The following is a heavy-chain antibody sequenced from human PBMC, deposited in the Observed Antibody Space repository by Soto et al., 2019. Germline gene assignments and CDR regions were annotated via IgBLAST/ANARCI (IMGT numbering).Heavy chain of an antibody. CDR3: ARHLYNYGSGSYFDF. CDR2: IYYSGST. CDR1: GGTISTITYY. J-gene: IGHJ4*02. Sequence: SETLSLTCTVSGGTISTITYYWGWIRQPPGKGLEWIGTIYYSGSTYYTPSLKSRVTISVDTSTNQFSLKLNDVTAADTAVYYCARHLYNYGSGSYFDFWGQGTPVTVSS. D-gene: IGHD3-10*01. V-gene: IGHV4-39*01.